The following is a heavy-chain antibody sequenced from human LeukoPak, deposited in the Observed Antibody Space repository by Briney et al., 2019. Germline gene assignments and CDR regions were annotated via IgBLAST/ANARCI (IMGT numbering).Heavy chain of an antibody. D-gene: IGHD6-13*01. J-gene: IGHJ6*03. Sequence: GGSLRLSCAASGFTFRSYGMTWVRQAPGKGLEWVSSISSSSSYIYYADSVKGRFTISRDNAKNSLYLQMNSLRAEDTAVYYCAREISGPLAAAGGYYYYYMDVWGKGTTVTISS. CDR3: AREISGPLAAAGGYYYYYMDV. CDR1: GFTFRSYG. CDR2: ISSSSSYI. V-gene: IGHV3-21*01.